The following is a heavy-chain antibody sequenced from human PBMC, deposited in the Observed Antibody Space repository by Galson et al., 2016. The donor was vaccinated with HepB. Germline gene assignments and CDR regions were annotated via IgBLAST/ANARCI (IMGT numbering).Heavy chain of an antibody. CDR2: IWDDGSNK. V-gene: IGHV3-33*03. D-gene: IGHD1-26*01. Sequence: SLRLSCAASGFTFNKYAMHWVRQAPGKGLEWVAIIWDDGSNKYYGGSVEGRFTISRDNSKNTLYLEMNSLRVEDTAVYYCSIDWELLRGADAFDFWGQGTMVTVSS. CDR3: SIDWELLRGADAFDF. J-gene: IGHJ3*01. CDR1: GFTFNKYA.